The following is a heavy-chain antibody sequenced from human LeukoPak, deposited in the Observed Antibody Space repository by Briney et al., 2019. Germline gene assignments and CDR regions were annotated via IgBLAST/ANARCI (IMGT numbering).Heavy chain of an antibody. V-gene: IGHV1-2*02. CDR3: ARAYYDNSWFDP. CDR2: INPNSGGT. J-gene: IGHJ5*02. D-gene: IGHD3-22*01. Sequence: ASVKVSCKASGYTFTGYYMHWVRQAPGQGLEWMGWINPNSGGTNYAQKFQGRVTMTTDTSTSTAYMELRSLRSDDTAVYYCARAYYDNSWFDPWGQGTLVTVSS. CDR1: GYTFTGYY.